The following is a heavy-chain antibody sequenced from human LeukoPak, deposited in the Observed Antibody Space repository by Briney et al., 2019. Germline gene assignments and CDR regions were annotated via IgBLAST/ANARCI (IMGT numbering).Heavy chain of an antibody. Sequence: GGSLRLSCAASGFTFTSYAMSWVRQAPGKGLEWVSAISISGGTTYYADSVKGRFTISRDNSKNTLYMQMHSLRAEDTAVYYCAKALGSIVVTTTDYWGQGTLATVSS. CDR2: ISISGGTT. D-gene: IGHD1-26*01. CDR1: GFTFTSYA. J-gene: IGHJ4*02. CDR3: AKALGSIVVTTTDY. V-gene: IGHV3-23*01.